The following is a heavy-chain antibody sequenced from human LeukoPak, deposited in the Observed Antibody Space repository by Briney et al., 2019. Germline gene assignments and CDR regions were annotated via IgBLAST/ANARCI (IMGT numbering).Heavy chain of an antibody. J-gene: IGHJ3*02. CDR3: ARDRGSSGWYTHDAFDI. V-gene: IGHV1-69*13. CDR2: IIPIFGTA. Sequence: ASVQVSCKASGGTFSSYAISWVRQAPGQGLEWMGGIIPIFGTANYAQKFQGRVTITADESTSTAYMELSSLRSEDTAVYYCARDRGSSGWYTHDAFDIWGQGTMVTVSS. D-gene: IGHD6-19*01. CDR1: GGTFSSYA.